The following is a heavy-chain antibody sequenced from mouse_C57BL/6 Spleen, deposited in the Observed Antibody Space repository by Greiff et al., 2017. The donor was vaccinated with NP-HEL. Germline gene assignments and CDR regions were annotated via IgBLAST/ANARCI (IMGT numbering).Heavy chain of an antibody. CDR1: GFTFSDAW. CDR2: IRNKANNHAT. J-gene: IGHJ1*03. D-gene: IGHD1-1*01. CDR3: TRLTYYGSSDSYWYFDV. Sequence: EVQLVESGGGLVQPGGSMKLSCAASGFTFSDAWMDWVRQSPEKGLEWVAEIRNKANNHATYYAESVKGRFTISRDDSKSSVYLQMNSLRAEDTGIYYCTRLTYYGSSDSYWYFDVWGTGTTVTVSS. V-gene: IGHV6-6*01.